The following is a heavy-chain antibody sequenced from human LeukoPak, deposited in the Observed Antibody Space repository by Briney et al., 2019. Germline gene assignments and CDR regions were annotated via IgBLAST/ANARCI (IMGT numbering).Heavy chain of an antibody. Sequence: GGSLRLSCEASGFSFSSYNMDWVRQTPGKGLEWISSITTSSTYTFYADSVKGRFTISRDNARNSLYLQMNSLRAEDTALYYCARANGYYYVAFFDPWGQGTLVTVSS. D-gene: IGHD3-10*02. CDR3: ARANGYYYVAFFDP. CDR2: ITTSSTYT. CDR1: GFSFSSYN. J-gene: IGHJ5*02. V-gene: IGHV3-21*04.